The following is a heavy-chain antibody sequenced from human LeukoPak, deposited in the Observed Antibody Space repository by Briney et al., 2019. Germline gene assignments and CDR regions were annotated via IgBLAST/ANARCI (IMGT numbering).Heavy chain of an antibody. CDR3: ARDVYGDYANDY. Sequence: GGSLRLSCAASGFTFSSYTMNWFGKAPGEGLNWFSSITGSGSDIYYADSVKGRFTISRDNAKNSLYLQMNSLRAEDTAVYYCARDVYGDYANDYWGQGALVTVSS. V-gene: IGHV3-21*01. D-gene: IGHD4-17*01. CDR1: GFTFSSYT. CDR2: ITGSGSDI. J-gene: IGHJ4*02.